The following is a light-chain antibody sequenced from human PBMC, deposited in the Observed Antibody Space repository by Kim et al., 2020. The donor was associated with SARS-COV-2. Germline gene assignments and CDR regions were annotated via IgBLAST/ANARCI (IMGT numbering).Light chain of an antibody. J-gene: IGLJ3*02. CDR2: YAS. CDR1: NVRSKL. CDR3: QVWDSSSARWV. Sequence: APETTATTTSRRNNVRSKLVNWYQQQPGQAPVLVIYYASNRPSGIPERFSGSNSGNTATLTISRVEAGDEADYYCQVWDSSSARWVFGGGTQLTVL. V-gene: IGLV3-21*04.